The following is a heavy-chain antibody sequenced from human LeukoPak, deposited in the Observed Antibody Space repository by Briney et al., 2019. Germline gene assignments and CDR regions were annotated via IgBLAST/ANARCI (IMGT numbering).Heavy chain of an antibody. V-gene: IGHV1-69*13. CDR1: GGTFSSYA. CDR3: ASAPVPELVPAAMSYYYYYYYMDV. CDR2: IIPIFGTA. Sequence: ASVKVSCKASGGTFSSYAISWVRQTPGQGLEWMGGIIPIFGTANYAQKFQGRVTITADESTSTAYKELSSLRSEDTAVYYCASAPVPELVPAAMSYYYYYYYMDVWGKGTTVTISS. J-gene: IGHJ6*03. D-gene: IGHD2-2*01.